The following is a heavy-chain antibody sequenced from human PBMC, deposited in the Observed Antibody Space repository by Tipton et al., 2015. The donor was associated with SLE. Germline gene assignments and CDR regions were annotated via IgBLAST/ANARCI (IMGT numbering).Heavy chain of an antibody. CDR2: INEDGSET. V-gene: IGHV3-7*01. CDR3: ARDNRVDSALGLDY. D-gene: IGHD1-26*01. J-gene: IGHJ4*02. CDR1: GFSFSSLW. Sequence: SLRLSCVASGFSFSSLWMSWVRQAPGKGLEWVANINEDGSETHYVDSVKGRFTISRDNAKNSLYLQMNSLRAEDTAVYYCARDNRVDSALGLDYWGQGTLVTVSS.